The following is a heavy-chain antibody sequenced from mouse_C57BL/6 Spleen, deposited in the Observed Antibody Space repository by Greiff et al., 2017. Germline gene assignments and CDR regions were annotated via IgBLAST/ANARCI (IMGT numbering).Heavy chain of an antibody. CDR3: ARSHYEGAMDY. CDR1: GYAFSSSW. D-gene: IGHD2-4*01. J-gene: IGHJ4*01. V-gene: IGHV1-82*01. CDR2: IYPGDGDT. Sequence: QVQLQQSGPELVKPGASVKISCKASGYAFSSSWMNWVKQRPGQGLEWIGRIYPGDGDTNYNGKFKGKATLTADKSSSTAYMQLSSLTSEDSAVYFCARSHYEGAMDYWGQGTSVTVSS.